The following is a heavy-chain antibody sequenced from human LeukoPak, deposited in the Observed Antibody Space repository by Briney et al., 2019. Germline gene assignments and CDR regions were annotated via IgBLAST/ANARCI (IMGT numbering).Heavy chain of an antibody. D-gene: IGHD2-2*01. Sequence: SETLSLTCTVSGGSISSSSYYWGWIRQPPGKGLEWIGSIYYSGSTYYNPSLKSRVTISVDTSKNQFSLKLSSVTAADTAVYYCARDTSPYGYYYYYMDVWGKGTTVTVSS. CDR1: GGSISSSSYY. V-gene: IGHV4-39*07. J-gene: IGHJ6*03. CDR2: IYYSGST. CDR3: ARDTSPYGYYYYYMDV.